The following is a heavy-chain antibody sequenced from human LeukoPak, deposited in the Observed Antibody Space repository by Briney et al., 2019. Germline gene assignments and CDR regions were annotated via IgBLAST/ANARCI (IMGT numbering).Heavy chain of an antibody. CDR3: ASRVNSGWSFDY. D-gene: IGHD6-19*01. CDR1: GFTFSSYW. J-gene: IGHJ4*02. V-gene: IGHV3-74*01. Sequence: GGSLRLSCAASGFTFSSYWTHWVRQVPGKGLVWVSRINSDGSSTSYADSVKGRFTISRDNAKNTLYLQMNSLRAEDTAVYYCASRVNSGWSFDYWGQGTLVTASS. CDR2: INSDGSST.